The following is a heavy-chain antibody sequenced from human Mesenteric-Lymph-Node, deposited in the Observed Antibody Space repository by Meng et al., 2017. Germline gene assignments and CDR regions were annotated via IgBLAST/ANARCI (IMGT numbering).Heavy chain of an antibody. V-gene: IGHV4-34*12. CDR1: GGALSGAY. J-gene: IGHJ4*02. D-gene: IGHD2-21*01. CDR3: ASFDHIPRRNYFDY. CDR2: IIHGGSP. Sequence: QVQRRQCGAGLLKPSETLSLTWAVNGGALSGAYLNWIRQPPGKGLEWIGEIIHGGSPSYNPSLKSRVSISVDTSKNQFSLNLNSMTAADTAVYYCASFDHIPRRNYFDYWGQGTLVTVSS.